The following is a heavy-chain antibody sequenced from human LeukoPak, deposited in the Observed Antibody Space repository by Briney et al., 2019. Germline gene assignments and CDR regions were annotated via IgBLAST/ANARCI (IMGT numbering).Heavy chain of an antibody. J-gene: IGHJ4*02. V-gene: IGHV4-39*02. CDR1: GGSISSSSYY. CDR2: INHRGST. D-gene: IGHD2-21*02. Sequence: SETLSLTCTVSGGSISSSSYYWGWIRQPPGKGLEWIGEINHRGSTNYNPSLKSRVTISVDTSRNSFSLELSSVTAADTAVYYCASVGYCGGDCYPFDYWGQGTLTTISS. CDR3: ASVGYCGGDCYPFDY.